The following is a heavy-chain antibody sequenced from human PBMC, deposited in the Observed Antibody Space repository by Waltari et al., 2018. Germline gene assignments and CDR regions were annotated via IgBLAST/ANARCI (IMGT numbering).Heavy chain of an antibody. CDR3: ARDRSYYDILTGYYKGEAFDI. J-gene: IGHJ3*02. D-gene: IGHD3-9*01. CDR2: IYSGGST. V-gene: IGHV3-66*01. CDR1: GFTVSSNY. Sequence: EVQLVESGGGLVQPGGSLRLSCAASGFTVSSNYMSWVRQPPGKGLEWVSVIYSGGSTYYADSVKGRFTISRDNSKNTLYLQMNSLRAEDTAVYYCARDRSYYDILTGYYKGEAFDIWGQGTMVTVSS.